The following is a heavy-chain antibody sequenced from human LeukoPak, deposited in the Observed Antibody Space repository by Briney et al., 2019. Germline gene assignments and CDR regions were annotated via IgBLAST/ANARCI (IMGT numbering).Heavy chain of an antibody. CDR2: INPNGGAT. V-gene: IGHV1-2*06. D-gene: IGHD3-10*01. CDR1: GYTFTDYY. Sequence: ASEKVSCKASGYTFTDYYLHWVRQAPGQGLEWIGRINPNGGATNYAQKFQGRVTMARDTSISTAYMDLGRLRSDDTAVYYCARERITMLGGLTFPLFDYWGQGTLVTVSS. J-gene: IGHJ4*02. CDR3: ARERITMLGGLTFPLFDY.